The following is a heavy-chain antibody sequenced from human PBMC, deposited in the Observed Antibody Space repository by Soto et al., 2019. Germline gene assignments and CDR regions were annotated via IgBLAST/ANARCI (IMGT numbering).Heavy chain of an antibody. Sequence: GGSLRLSCTASGFTFGDYAMSWVRQAPGKWLEWVGFIRSKAYGGTTEYAASVKGRFTISRDDSKSIAYLQMNSLKTEDTAVYYCTRGYSSSWYGPIGWFDPWGQGXLVTVSS. CDR3: TRGYSSSWYGPIGWFDP. CDR1: GFTFGDYA. V-gene: IGHV3-49*04. CDR2: IRSKAYGGTT. J-gene: IGHJ5*02. D-gene: IGHD6-13*01.